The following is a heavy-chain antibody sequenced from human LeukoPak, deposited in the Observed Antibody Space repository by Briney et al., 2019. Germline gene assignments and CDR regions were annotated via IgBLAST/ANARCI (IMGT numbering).Heavy chain of an antibody. CDR1: GYTFTSYY. D-gene: IGHD6-19*01. CDR2: INPSGGST. CDR3: AREIGLGHEDYYYSMDV. Sequence: ASVKLSCKASGYTFTSYYMHWVRQAPGQGREWRGMINPSGGSTSYAQKFQGRVTITRDTSTSTVYMELSSLRSEDTAVYYCAREIGLGHEDYYYSMDVWGQGATVTVSS. J-gene: IGHJ6*02. V-gene: IGHV1-46*01.